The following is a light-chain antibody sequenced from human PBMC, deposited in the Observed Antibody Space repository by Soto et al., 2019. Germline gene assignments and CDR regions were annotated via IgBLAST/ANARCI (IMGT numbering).Light chain of an antibody. CDR2: AAS. Sequence: DIQMTQSPSSLSASVGDRVTITCRASQGISNNLAWYQQKPGKVPKLLMYAASTLHSGVPSRFSGSGSGTDFTLTISSLQPEDVATYYCRNYNSDPPLTFGGGTKVEIK. V-gene: IGKV1-27*01. CDR1: QGISNN. J-gene: IGKJ4*01. CDR3: RNYNSDPPLT.